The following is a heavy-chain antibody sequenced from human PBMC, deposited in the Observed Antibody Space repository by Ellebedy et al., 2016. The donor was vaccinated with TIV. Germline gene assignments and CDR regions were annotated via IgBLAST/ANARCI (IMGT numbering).Heavy chain of an antibody. CDR1: GFTFTDAW. V-gene: IGHV3-15*05. D-gene: IGHD2-2*01. CDR2: VRGKSDGGAT. Sequence: GESLKISCAASGFTFTDAWMSWVRQAPGKGLEWVGRVRGKSDGGATDYAAPVKGRFTLSRDDSKNTLYLQMNSLKIEDTAMYYCTTGTLGVAAADGLTWVDYWGHGTLVTVSS. J-gene: IGHJ4*01. CDR3: TTGTLGVAAADGLTWVDY.